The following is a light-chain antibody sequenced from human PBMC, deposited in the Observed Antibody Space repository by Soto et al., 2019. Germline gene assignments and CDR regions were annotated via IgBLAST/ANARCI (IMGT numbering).Light chain of an antibody. V-gene: IGKV3-20*01. CDR2: GAS. J-gene: IGKJ1*01. CDR1: QSVSSNY. Sequence: EIVLTQSPGTLSLSPGERATLSCRASQSVSSNYLAWYQQEPGQAPRLLIYGASSRATGIPDRFSGSGSGTDFTLTISRLEPEDFAVYYCQQYGSSPWTFGQGTKVDIK. CDR3: QQYGSSPWT.